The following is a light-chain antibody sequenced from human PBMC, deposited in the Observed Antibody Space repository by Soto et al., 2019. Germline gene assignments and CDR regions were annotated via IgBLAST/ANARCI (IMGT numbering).Light chain of an antibody. CDR1: QTFGSTY. CDR2: GAS. CDR3: QQFGTSPLYT. Sequence: ESVLTQSPGTLSLSPGDRVTLSCRASQTFGSTYLAWYQQRPGQSPRLLISGASRRASGIPDRFRCSGSGTDFTLTISRLEPEDFAVYYCQQFGTSPLYTFGQGTKLEIK. J-gene: IGKJ2*01. V-gene: IGKV3-20*01.